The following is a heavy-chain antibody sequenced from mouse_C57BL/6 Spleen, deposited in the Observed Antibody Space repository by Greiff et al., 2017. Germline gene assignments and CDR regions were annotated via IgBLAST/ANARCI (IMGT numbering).Heavy chain of an antibody. CDR3: ARPRYYGSSPLSY. CDR2: ISGGGGNT. V-gene: IGHV5-9*01. CDR1: GFNFSSYT. Sequence: EVKLVESGGGLVKPGGSLKLSCAASGFNFSSYTMSWVRQTPEKRLEWVATISGGGGNTYYPDSVKGRSTISRDNAKNTLYLQRSSLRSEDTALYYCARPRYYGSSPLSYWGQGTLVTVSA. D-gene: IGHD1-1*01. J-gene: IGHJ3*01.